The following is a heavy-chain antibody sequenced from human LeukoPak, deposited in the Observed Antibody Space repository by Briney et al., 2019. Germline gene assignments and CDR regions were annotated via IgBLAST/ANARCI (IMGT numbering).Heavy chain of an antibody. CDR1: GVSISSVSDY. V-gene: IGHV4-61*02. D-gene: IGHD3-16*02. CDR3: AREVITFGGVIVRDAFDI. J-gene: IGHJ3*02. Sequence: SSETLSLTCTVSGVSISSVSDYWGWIRQPAGKGLEWIRRIYTSGSTNYNPTLKSRVTISVDTSKNQFSLKLSSVTAADTAVYYCAREVITFGGVIVRDAFDIWGQGTMVTVSS. CDR2: IYTSGST.